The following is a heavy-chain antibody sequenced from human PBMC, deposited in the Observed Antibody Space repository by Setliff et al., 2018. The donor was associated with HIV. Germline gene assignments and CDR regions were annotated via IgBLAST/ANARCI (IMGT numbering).Heavy chain of an antibody. V-gene: IGHV3-7*01. CDR1: GFIFSSYW. Sequence: GESLKISCTASGFIFSSYWMSWVRQAPGKGLEWVANIKQGGSEKYYVDSVKGRFTMSRDNAKNSLFLQMHSLRAKDTAVHYCARVADGYNSYFDYWGQGTVVTVSS. J-gene: IGHJ4*02. CDR2: IKQGGSEK. D-gene: IGHD5-18*01. CDR3: ARVADGYNSYFDY.